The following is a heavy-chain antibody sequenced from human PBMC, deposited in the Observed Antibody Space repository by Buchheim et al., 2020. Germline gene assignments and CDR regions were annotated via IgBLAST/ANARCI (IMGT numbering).Heavy chain of an antibody. CDR2: IWYDGSNK. Sequence: QVQLVESGGGVVQPGRSLSLSCAASGFTFSSYGMHWVRQAPGKGLEWVAVIWYDGSNKYYADSVQGRFTISRDNSKNTLYLQMNSLRAEDTAVYYGARAAEYYYDTGGSDAFDIWGQGT. V-gene: IGHV3-33*01. CDR1: GFTFSSYG. D-gene: IGHD3-22*01. J-gene: IGHJ3*02. CDR3: ARAAEYYYDTGGSDAFDI.